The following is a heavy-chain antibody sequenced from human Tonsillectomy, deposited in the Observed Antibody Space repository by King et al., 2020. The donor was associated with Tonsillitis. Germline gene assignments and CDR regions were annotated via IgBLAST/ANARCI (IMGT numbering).Heavy chain of an antibody. Sequence: QLVQSGAEVKKPGESLKISCKGSGYSFTSYWIGWVRQMPGKGLEWMGSIYPGDSDTRYSPSFQGQVTISADKSISTAYLQWSSLKASDTAMYYCTRQGTTGTTTVGDAFDIWGQGTMVTVSS. J-gene: IGHJ3*02. CDR2: IYPGDSDT. CDR3: TRQGTTGTTTVGDAFDI. V-gene: IGHV5-51*01. D-gene: IGHD1-1*01. CDR1: GYSFTSYW.